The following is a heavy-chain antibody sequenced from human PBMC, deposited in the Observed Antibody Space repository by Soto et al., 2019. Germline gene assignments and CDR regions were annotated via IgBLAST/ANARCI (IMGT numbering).Heavy chain of an antibody. CDR3: AKDSMVRGVISFYFDY. CDR2: ISYDGSNK. D-gene: IGHD3-10*01. CDR1: GFTFSSYG. V-gene: IGHV3-30*18. J-gene: IGHJ4*02. Sequence: GSLRLSCAASGFTFSSYGMHWVRQAPGKGLEWVAVISYDGSNKYYADSVKGRFTISRDNSKNTLYLQMNSLRAEDTAVYYCAKDSMVRGVISFYFDYWGQGTLVTVS.